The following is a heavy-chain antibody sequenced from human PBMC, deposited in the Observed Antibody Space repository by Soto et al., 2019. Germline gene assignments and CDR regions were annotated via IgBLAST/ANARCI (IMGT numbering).Heavy chain of an antibody. CDR1: GGTFSSYA. J-gene: IGHJ6*02. D-gene: IGHD2-2*01. Sequence: QVQLVQSGPEVKKPGSSVKVSCKASGGTFSSYAISWVRQAPGQGLEWMGGIIPIFGTANYAQKFQGRVTITADESTSTAYMELSSLRSEDTAVYYCAKQDCSSTSCYRYYYYYGMDVWGQGTTVTVSS. CDR3: AKQDCSSTSCYRYYYYYGMDV. CDR2: IIPIFGTA. V-gene: IGHV1-69*01.